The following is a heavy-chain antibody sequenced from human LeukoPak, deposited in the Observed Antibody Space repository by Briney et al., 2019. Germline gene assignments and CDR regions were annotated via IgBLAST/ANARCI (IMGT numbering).Heavy chain of an antibody. CDR3: ARGLFDGNNFRYYFDY. CDR2: MNPNSGNT. CDR1: GYTFTSYD. Sequence: ASVTVSCKASGYTFTSYDINWVRQATGQGLEWMGWMNPNSGNTGYAQKFQGRVTMTRNTSISTAYMELSSLRSEDTAVYYCARGLFDGNNFRYYFDYWGQGTLVTVSS. V-gene: IGHV1-8*01. D-gene: IGHD5-24*01. J-gene: IGHJ4*02.